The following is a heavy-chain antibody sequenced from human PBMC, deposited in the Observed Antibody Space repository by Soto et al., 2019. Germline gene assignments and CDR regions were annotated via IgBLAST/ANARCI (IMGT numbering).Heavy chain of an antibody. V-gene: IGHV4-59*01. CDR3: ARVPHIAAAGTDRRSPLYFYYGMDV. CDR2: IYYSGST. CDR1: GGSISSYY. Sequence: PSETLSLTCTVAGGSISSYYWSWIRQPPGKGLEWIGYIYYSGSTNYNPSLKSRVTISVATSKNQFSLKLSSVTAADTAVYYCARVPHIAAAGTDRRSPLYFYYGMDVWGQGTTVTVSS. J-gene: IGHJ6*02. D-gene: IGHD6-13*01.